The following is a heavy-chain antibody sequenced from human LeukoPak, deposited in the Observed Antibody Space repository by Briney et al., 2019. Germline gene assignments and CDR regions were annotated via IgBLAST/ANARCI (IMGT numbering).Heavy chain of an antibody. CDR3: ALTLWLSLQPVFDY. V-gene: IGHV4-38-2*01. CDR1: GYSISSGYY. D-gene: IGHD3-22*01. J-gene: IGHJ4*02. Sequence: SETLSLTCAVSGYSISSGYYWGWIRQPPGKGLEWIGSVYHSGSTYSNPSLRSRVTISVDTSKNQFPLKLSSVTAADTAVYYCALTLWLSLQPVFDYWGQGILVTVSS. CDR2: VYHSGST.